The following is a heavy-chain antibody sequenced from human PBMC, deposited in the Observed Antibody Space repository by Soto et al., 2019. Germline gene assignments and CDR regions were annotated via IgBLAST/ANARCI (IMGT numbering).Heavy chain of an antibody. J-gene: IGHJ5*02. Sequence: SETLSLTCTVSGGSISSGDYYWSWIRQPPGKGLEWIGYIYYSGSTYYNPSLKSRVTISVDTSKNQFSLKLSSVTAADTAVYYCARQWANTLVRRLVSGWLDPWGQGTLVTVSS. CDR1: GGSISSGDYY. D-gene: IGHD3-10*01. CDR2: IYYSGST. V-gene: IGHV4-30-4*01. CDR3: ARQWANTLVRRLVSGWLDP.